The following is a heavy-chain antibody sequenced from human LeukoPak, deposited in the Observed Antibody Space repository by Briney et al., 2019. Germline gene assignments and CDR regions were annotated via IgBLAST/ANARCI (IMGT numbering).Heavy chain of an antibody. J-gene: IGHJ4*02. V-gene: IGHV1-46*01. Sequence: ASVKVSCKASGYTFTHYYIHWVRQAPGQGLEWMGIISPSGGSTSYAQKFQGRVTQTRDTSTSTVYMELSSLRSEDTAVYYCARDLAASGDSWGQGTLVTVSS. CDR2: ISPSGGST. CDR1: GYTFTHYY. CDR3: ARDLAASGDS. D-gene: IGHD6-13*01.